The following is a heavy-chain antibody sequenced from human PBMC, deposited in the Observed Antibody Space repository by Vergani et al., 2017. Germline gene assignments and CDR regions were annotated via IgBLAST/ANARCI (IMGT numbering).Heavy chain of an antibody. V-gene: IGHV1-2*02. D-gene: IGHD3-3*01. CDR3: ARPRTIFGVDHYFDY. CDR1: GYTFTNYG. J-gene: IGHJ4*02. CDR2: INPNSGGT. Sequence: QVQLVQSGAEVKKPGASVKVSCKTSGYTFTNYGISWVRQAPGQGLEWMGWINPNSGGTNYAQKFQGRVTMTRDTSISTAYMELSRLRSDDTAVYYCARPRTIFGVDHYFDYWGQGTLVTVSS.